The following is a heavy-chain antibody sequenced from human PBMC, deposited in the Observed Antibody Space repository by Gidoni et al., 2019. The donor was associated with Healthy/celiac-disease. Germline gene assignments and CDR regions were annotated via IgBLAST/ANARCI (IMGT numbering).Heavy chain of an antibody. J-gene: IGHJ4*02. CDR1: GHSISSGYY. Sequence: QVQLQESGPGLVKPSETLSPTCTGTGHSISSGYYWGWIRQPPGKGLEWIGGIDHSGITYYNPSLKSRVSISVDTSKSQFSQKLGSVAAAETAVYYCAGEAPRDGYNGDYWGQGTLVTVSS. CDR2: IDHSGIT. D-gene: IGHD5-12*01. V-gene: IGHV4-38-2*02. CDR3: AGEAPRDGYNGDY.